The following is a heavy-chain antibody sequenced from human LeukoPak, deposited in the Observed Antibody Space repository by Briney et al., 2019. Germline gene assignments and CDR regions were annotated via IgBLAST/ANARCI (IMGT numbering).Heavy chain of an antibody. CDR1: GYTFTDYY. D-gene: IGHD3-22*01. CDR3: ARVYLGVYYYGSSGYSHLDY. CDR2: INPNSGGT. J-gene: IGHJ4*02. V-gene: IGHV1-2*02. Sequence: ASVKVSCKASGYTFTDYYMHWVRQGPGQGLEWMGWINPNSGGTNYAQKFQGRVTMTRDTSISTAYMELSRLRSDDTAVYYCARVYLGVYYYGSSGYSHLDYWGQGTLVTVSS.